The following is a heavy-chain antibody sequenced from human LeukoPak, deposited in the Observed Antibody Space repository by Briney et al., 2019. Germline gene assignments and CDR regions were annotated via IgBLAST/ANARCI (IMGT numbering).Heavy chain of an antibody. CDR3: ARDLPTPDDCYYMDV. V-gene: IGHV3-30*02. CDR2: IRYDGSNK. J-gene: IGHJ6*03. CDR1: GFTFSSYG. Sequence: GGSLRLSCAASGFTFSSYGMHWVRQAPGKGLEWVAFIRYDGSNKYYTDSVKGRFTISRDNAKNSLYLQMNSLRAEDTAVYYCARDLPTPDDCYYMDVWGKGTTVTVSS.